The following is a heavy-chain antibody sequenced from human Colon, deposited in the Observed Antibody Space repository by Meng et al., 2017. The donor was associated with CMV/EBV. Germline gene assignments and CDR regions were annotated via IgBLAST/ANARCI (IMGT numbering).Heavy chain of an antibody. Sequence: SETLSLTCTVPGDSINDYYWSWIRQSPGKGLEWIGYIYYSGSTHYNPSLEGRVDISIDTSRKHFSLKMTSVTAADTATYYCARDNGDYYYGMDVWGQGTLVTVSS. CDR1: GDSINDYY. J-gene: IGHJ6*02. CDR2: IYYSGST. V-gene: IGHV4-59*01. D-gene: IGHD3-16*02. CDR3: ARDNGDYYYGMDV.